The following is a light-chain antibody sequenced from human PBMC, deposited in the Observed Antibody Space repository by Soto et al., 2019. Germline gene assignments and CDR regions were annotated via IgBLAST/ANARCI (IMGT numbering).Light chain of an antibody. CDR2: AAS. CDR1: QGISSY. CDR3: QKYYSYPCT. Sequence: AIRMTQSPSSFSASTGDRVTITCRASQGISSYLAWYQQKPGKAPKLLIYAASTLQSGVPSRFSGSGSGTDFTLTISCLQSEDFATYYCQKYYSYPCTFGQGNKVEIK. V-gene: IGKV1-8*01. J-gene: IGKJ1*01.